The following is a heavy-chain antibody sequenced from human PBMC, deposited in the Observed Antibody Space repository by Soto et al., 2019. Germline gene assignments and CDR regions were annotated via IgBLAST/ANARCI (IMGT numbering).Heavy chain of an antibody. CDR2: IWYDGSNK. V-gene: IGHV3-33*01. Sequence: QVQLVESGGGVVQPGRSLRLSCAASGFTFSSYGMHWVRQAPGKGLEWVAVIWYDGSNKYYADSVKGRFTISRDNSKNPLYLQMNSLRAGDTGVYYCAREKHPLRWPLGYWCQVTLVTVSS. CDR1: GFTFSSYG. J-gene: IGHJ1*01. CDR3: AREKHPLRWPLGY. D-gene: IGHD4-17*01.